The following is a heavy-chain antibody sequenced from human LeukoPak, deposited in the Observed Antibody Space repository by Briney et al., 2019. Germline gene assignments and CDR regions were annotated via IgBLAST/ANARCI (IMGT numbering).Heavy chain of an antibody. CDR1: GGSISNYY. Sequence: SETLSLTCTVSGGSISNYYWSWIRQPPGKGLEWIGSIYHSGSTYFNPSLKSRVTISVDTSKNQFSLKLSSVTAADTAVYYCAKRGNWGFFDYWGQGTLVTVSS. CDR2: IYHSGST. V-gene: IGHV4-59*04. CDR3: AKRGNWGFFDY. J-gene: IGHJ4*02. D-gene: IGHD7-27*01.